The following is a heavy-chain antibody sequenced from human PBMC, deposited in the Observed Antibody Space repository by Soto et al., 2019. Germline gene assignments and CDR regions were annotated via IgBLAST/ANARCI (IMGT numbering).Heavy chain of an antibody. Sequence: EVQLVESGGGWVQPGGSLRLSCAASGFTFTTYSMNWVRQAPGKGLEWVSYISSSSSTTYYADSVKGRFTISRDNAKNSVDLQMNSLLDDDTAVYYCARDAGSWGYWGQGTLVTVSS. D-gene: IGHD3-10*01. V-gene: IGHV3-48*02. J-gene: IGHJ4*02. CDR1: GFTFTTYS. CDR3: ARDAGSWGY. CDR2: ISSSSSTT.